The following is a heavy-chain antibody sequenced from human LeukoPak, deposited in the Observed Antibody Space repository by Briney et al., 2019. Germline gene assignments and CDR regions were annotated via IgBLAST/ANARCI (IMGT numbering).Heavy chain of an antibody. D-gene: IGHD1-26*01. CDR3: AKRGEWGLLKASLDY. V-gene: IGHV3-23*01. Sequence: PGGSLRLSCETSGFTFTTFGMYWVRQAPGKGLQWVSSITPSGESTSYAESVKGRFTISRDNSKNTFYLQMNSLRAEDTAIYYCAKRGEWGLLKASLDYWGQGTLVTVSA. J-gene: IGHJ4*02. CDR1: GFTFTTFG. CDR2: ITPSGEST.